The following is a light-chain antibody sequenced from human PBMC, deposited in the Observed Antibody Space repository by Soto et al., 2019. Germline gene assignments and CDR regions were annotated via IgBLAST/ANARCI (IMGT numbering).Light chain of an antibody. V-gene: IGKV1-5*01. J-gene: IGKJ4*01. Sequence: DIQMTQSPSTLSASVGDRVIITCRASQSLGTWLAWYQQKPGTAPVLLIYDVSRLESGVPSRFSGRGSGTEFTLTISSLLPDDFATYYCQQYFSYPLTFGGGTKVEIK. CDR3: QQYFSYPLT. CDR1: QSLGTW. CDR2: DVS.